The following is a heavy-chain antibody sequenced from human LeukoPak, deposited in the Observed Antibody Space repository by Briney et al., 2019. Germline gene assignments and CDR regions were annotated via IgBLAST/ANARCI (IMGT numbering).Heavy chain of an antibody. CDR1: GGSISTYY. D-gene: IGHD3-10*01. Sequence: SETLSLTCPVSGGSISTYYWSWIRQPPGQGLEWIGYIHYSGSTNYNPSLKSRVTISVDTSKNQFSLNLKSVTAADTAVYYCARGSDYYGSGIKYNWFDPWGQGTLVTVSS. V-gene: IGHV4-59*01. CDR3: ARGSDYYGSGIKYNWFDP. J-gene: IGHJ5*02. CDR2: IHYSGST.